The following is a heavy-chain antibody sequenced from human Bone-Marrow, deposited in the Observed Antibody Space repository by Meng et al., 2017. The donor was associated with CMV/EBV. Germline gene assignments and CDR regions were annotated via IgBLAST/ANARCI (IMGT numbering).Heavy chain of an antibody. J-gene: IGHJ3*02. CDR2: ISSSSSTI. CDR3: ARVRGGYSYFTPDI. V-gene: IGHV3-48*04. Sequence: GGSLRLSCAASGFTFSSYSMNWVRQAPGKGLEWVSYISSSSSTIYYADSVKGRFTISRDNAKNSLYLQMNSLRAEDTAVYYCARVRGGYSYFTPDIWGQGKMVTVS. CDR1: GFTFSSYS. D-gene: IGHD5-18*01.